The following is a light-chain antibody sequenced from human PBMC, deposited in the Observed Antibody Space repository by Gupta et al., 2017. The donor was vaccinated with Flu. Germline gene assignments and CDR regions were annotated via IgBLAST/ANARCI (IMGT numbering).Light chain of an antibody. CDR1: SSDVGGYNY. V-gene: IGLV2-11*01. CDR3: CSYAGTYTWV. CDR2: DVN. J-gene: IGLJ3*02. Sequence: QSALTQPRSVSGPPGQSVALSCTGTSSDVGGYNYVSWYQQHPGKAPKLMIFDVNKRPSGVPDRFSGSKSGNTASLTVSVLQAEDEADYYCCSYAGTYTWVFGGGTKLTVL.